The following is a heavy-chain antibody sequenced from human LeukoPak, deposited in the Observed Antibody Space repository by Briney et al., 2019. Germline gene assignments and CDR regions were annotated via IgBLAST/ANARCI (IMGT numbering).Heavy chain of an antibody. J-gene: IGHJ6*03. V-gene: IGHV3-21*01. Sequence: PGGSLRLSCAASGFTFSSYWMSWVRQAPGKGLEWVSSVSSSSSYIYYADSVKGRFTISRDNAKNSLYLQMNSLRAEDTAVYYCARDDSYYYGSGSAGHYYMDVWGKGTTVTVSS. D-gene: IGHD3-10*01. CDR1: GFTFSSYW. CDR3: ARDDSYYYGSGSAGHYYMDV. CDR2: VSSSSSYI.